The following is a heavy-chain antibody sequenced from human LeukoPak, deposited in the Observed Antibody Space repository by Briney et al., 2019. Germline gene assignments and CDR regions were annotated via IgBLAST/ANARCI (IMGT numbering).Heavy chain of an antibody. CDR3: ARAAGVPADMDV. J-gene: IGHJ6*03. CDR2: MNPNSGNT. V-gene: IGHV1-8*01. D-gene: IGHD2-2*01. Sequence: GASVKVSCKASGYTFTSYDINWVRQATGQGLEWMGWMNPNSGNTGYAQKFQGRVTMTRNTSISTAYMELSSLRSEDTAVYYCARAAGVPADMDVWGKGTTVTVSS. CDR1: GYTFTSYD.